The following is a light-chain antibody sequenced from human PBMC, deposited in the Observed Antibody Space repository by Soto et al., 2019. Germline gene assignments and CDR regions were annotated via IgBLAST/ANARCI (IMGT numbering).Light chain of an antibody. CDR3: SSYTSTSTPWV. Sequence: QSVLTQPASVSGSPGQSITIFCSGTSSDVGAYKFVSWYRHHPSKAPQVMIYEVSNRPSGVSNRFSGSKSGNTASLTISGLQPEDEGDYYCSSYTSTSTPWVFGGGTKLTVL. J-gene: IGLJ3*02. CDR1: SSDVGAYKF. CDR2: EVS. V-gene: IGLV2-14*01.